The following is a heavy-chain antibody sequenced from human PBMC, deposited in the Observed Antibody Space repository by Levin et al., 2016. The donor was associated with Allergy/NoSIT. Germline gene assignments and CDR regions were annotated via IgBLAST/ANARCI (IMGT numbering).Heavy chain of an antibody. CDR1: GFTFSDCA. J-gene: IGHJ4*02. Sequence: GESLKISCTTSGFTFSDCAMTWVRQAPGKGLEWVSTIGTVNDKYHADSVKGRFTVSRDDSKSVLYLQMNSLRAEDTAVYYCAKDLSAPNLFFDSWGPGTLVTVSS. CDR3: AKDLSAPNLFFDS. V-gene: IGHV3-23*01. CDR2: IGTVNDK.